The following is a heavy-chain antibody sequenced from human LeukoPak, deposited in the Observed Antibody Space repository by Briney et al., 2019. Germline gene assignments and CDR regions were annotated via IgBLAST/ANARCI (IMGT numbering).Heavy chain of an antibody. Sequence: GGSLRLSCAASGFPFSSYSMNWVRQAPGKGLEWVSSISSSSSYIYYADSVKGRFTISRDNAKNSLYLQMNSLRAEDTAVYYCARDIGAAAGTGAFDIWGQGTMVTVSS. V-gene: IGHV3-21*01. CDR1: GFPFSSYS. CDR2: ISSSSSYI. J-gene: IGHJ3*02. D-gene: IGHD6-13*01. CDR3: ARDIGAAAGTGAFDI.